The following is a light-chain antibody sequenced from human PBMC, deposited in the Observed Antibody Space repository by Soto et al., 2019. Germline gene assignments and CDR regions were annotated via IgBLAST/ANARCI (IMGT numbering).Light chain of an antibody. CDR1: QSVLDSSNNRNY. J-gene: IGKJ5*01. CDR3: QQHYSTSSIT. Sequence: DIVMTQSPASLAVSLGERATINCKSSQSVLDSSNNRNYLAWYQQKPGQPPKLLIYWASTRESGVPGRFRGSGSGTDFTLTINSLQAEDVAVYYCQQHYSTSSITFGQGTRLEIK. V-gene: IGKV4-1*01. CDR2: WAS.